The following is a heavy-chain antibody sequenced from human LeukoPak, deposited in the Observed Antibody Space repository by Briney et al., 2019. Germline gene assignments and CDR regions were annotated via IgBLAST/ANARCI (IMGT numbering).Heavy chain of an antibody. CDR1: GGTFNSYA. D-gene: IGHD3-10*01. V-gene: IGHV1-69*04. CDR3: ARERYGSGTYDFDY. J-gene: IGHJ4*02. Sequence: ASVKVSCKASGGTFNSYAINWVRQAPGQGLEWMGRIIPMFDLANYAQRFQGRVRITADKSTNTAYMELSSLRSEDTAVYYCARERYGSGTYDFDYWGQGTLVTVSS. CDR2: IIPMFDLA.